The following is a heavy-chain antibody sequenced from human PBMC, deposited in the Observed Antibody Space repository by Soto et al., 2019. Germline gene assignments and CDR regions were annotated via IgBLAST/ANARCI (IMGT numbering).Heavy chain of an antibody. Sequence: EVQLLESGGGLVQPGGSLRLSCGVSGFTFDSHAMNWVRQAPGRGLEWVSRISSGGGSTDYADSVKGRFTVSRDNSQNTLFLQMNSLRVDDTAIFYCARDTGTYRFDAFDIWGQGTMVTVSS. CDR1: GFTFDSHA. CDR2: ISSGGGST. J-gene: IGHJ3*02. V-gene: IGHV3-23*01. D-gene: IGHD1-26*01. CDR3: ARDTGTYRFDAFDI.